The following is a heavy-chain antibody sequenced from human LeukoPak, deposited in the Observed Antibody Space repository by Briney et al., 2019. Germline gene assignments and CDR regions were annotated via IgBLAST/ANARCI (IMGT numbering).Heavy chain of an antibody. CDR2: IYYSGST. CDR3: ARVFDAFDI. Sequence: PSETLSLTCAVYGGSFSGYYWSWIRQPPGKGLQWIGYIYYSGSTNYSPSLKSQVTISVDTSKNHFSLKLSSVTAADTAVYYCARVFDAFDIWGQGTMVTVSS. CDR1: GGSFSGYY. V-gene: IGHV4-59*01. J-gene: IGHJ3*02.